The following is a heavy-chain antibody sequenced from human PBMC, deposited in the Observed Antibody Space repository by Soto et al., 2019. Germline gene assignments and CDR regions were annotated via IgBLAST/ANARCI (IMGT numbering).Heavy chain of an antibody. CDR1: GGTFSSYA. CDR2: IIPIFGTA. V-gene: IGHV1-69*01. CDR3: ARKATGGFYYYGMDV. J-gene: IGHJ6*02. Sequence: QVQLVQSGAEVKKPGSSVKVSCKASGGTFSSYAISWVRQAPGQGLEWMGGIIPIFGTANYAQKFQGRVTITADESTRTGYKGLSSLRSEDTAAYYWARKATGGFYYYGMDVWGQGSTVTVSS. D-gene: IGHD1-26*01.